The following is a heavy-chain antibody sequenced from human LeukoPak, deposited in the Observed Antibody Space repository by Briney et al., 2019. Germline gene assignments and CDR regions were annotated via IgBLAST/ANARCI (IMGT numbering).Heavy chain of an antibody. J-gene: IGHJ4*02. V-gene: IGHV3-30*18. CDR3: AKDHYRVATSINPLDY. CDR2: ISYDGSNK. CDR1: GFTFSSYG. Sequence: GGSLRLSCAASGFTFSSYGMHWVRQAPGKGLEWVAVISYDGSNKYYADPVKGRFTISRDNSKNTLYLQMNSLRAEDTAVYYCAKDHYRVATSINPLDYWGQGTLVTVSS. D-gene: IGHD5-12*01.